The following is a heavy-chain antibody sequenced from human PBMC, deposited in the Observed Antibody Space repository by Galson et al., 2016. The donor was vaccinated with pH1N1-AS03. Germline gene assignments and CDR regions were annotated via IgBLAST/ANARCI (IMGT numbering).Heavy chain of an antibody. CDR3: AGDEGFANGINV. CDR2: IHPGGDT. D-gene: IGHD3-3*01. J-gene: IGHJ6*02. Sequence: SLRLSCAATGFTVSSGYHMSWVRQAPGKGLEWVSVIHPGGDTYNADSVKGRFTISRDNFDNMVYLQMNSLRPEDTAVYYCAGDEGFANGINVWGQGTTVTVSS. V-gene: IGHV3-66*02. CDR1: GFTVSSGY.